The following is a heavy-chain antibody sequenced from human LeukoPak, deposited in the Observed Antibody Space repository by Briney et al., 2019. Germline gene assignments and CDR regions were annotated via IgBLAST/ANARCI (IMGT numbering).Heavy chain of an antibody. Sequence: QPGRSLRLSCAASGFTFSSYAMHWVRQAPGKGLEWVAVISYDGSNKYYADSVKGRFTISRDNSKNTLYLQMNSLRAEDTAVYYRARDPGVQYFDYWGQGTLVTASS. D-gene: IGHD3-10*01. V-gene: IGHV3-30*04. CDR2: ISYDGSNK. J-gene: IGHJ4*02. CDR3: ARDPGVQYFDY. CDR1: GFTFSSYA.